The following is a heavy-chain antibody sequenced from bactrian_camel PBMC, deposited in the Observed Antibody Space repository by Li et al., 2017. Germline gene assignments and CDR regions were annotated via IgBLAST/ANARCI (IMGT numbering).Heavy chain of an antibody. CDR2: IRRDGGET. D-gene: IGHD2*01. V-gene: IGHV3-3*01. CDR1: EHTYSRYH. J-gene: IGHJ4*01. Sequence: QLVESGGGSVQAGGSLRLSCTAREHTYSRYHMGWFRQLPGKEREGIAAIRRDGGETWYAASVKGRFTISQDSARNTVYLQMNNLQPEDTATYYCAANFGPYCSGPYLARRANFLGQGTQVTVST.